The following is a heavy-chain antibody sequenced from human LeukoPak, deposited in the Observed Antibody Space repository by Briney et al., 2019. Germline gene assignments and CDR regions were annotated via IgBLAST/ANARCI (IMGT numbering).Heavy chain of an antibody. CDR1: GGSISSSSYY. CDR2: IYYSGST. CDR3: ARGYSSWYPHYYYGMDV. J-gene: IGHJ6*02. Sequence: PSETLSLTCTVSGGSISSSSYYWGWIRQPPGKGLEWIGSIYYSGSTYYNPSLKSRVTISVDTSKNQFSLKLSSVTAADTAVYYCARGYSSWYPHYYYGMDVWGQGTTVTVSS. D-gene: IGHD6-13*01. V-gene: IGHV4-39*07.